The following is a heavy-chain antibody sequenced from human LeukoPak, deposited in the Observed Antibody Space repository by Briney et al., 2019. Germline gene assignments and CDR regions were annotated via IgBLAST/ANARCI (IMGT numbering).Heavy chain of an antibody. D-gene: IGHD4-11*01. V-gene: IGHV3-11*01. Sequence: GGSLRLSCAASGFTFSDYYMSWIRQAPGKGLEWVSCISSSGSTIYYADSVKGRFTISRDNAKNSLYLQMNSLRAEDTAVYYCARDEGILAYSNYGFDYWGQGTLVTVSS. CDR3: ARDEGILAYSNYGFDY. CDR1: GFTFSDYY. J-gene: IGHJ4*02. CDR2: ISSSGSTI.